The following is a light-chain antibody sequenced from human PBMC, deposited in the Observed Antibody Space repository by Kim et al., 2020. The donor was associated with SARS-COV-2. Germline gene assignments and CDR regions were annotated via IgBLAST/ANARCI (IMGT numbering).Light chain of an antibody. CDR1: SGGIASSY. V-gene: IGLV6-57*03. CDR2: EDN. J-gene: IGLJ3*02. Sequence: TGTITCTRSSGGIASSYVQWYRQRPGSAPTTVIYEDNQRPSGVPDRFSGSIDSSSNSASLTISGLKTEDEADYYCQSYDSSNPWVFGGGTQLTVL. CDR3: QSYDSSNPWV.